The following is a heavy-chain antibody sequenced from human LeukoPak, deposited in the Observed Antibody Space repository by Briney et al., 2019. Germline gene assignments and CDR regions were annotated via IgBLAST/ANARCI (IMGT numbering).Heavy chain of an antibody. V-gene: IGHV3-21*01. D-gene: IGHD1-26*01. CDR3: ARERSGSYVGSGDY. CDR1: GFTFSSYS. Sequence: GGSPRLSCAASGFTFSSYSMKWVRQAPGKGLEWVSSISSSSSYIYYADSVRGRFTISRDNAKNSLYLQMNSLRAEDTAVYYCARERSGSYVGSGDYWGQGTLVTVSS. J-gene: IGHJ4*02. CDR2: ISSSSSYI.